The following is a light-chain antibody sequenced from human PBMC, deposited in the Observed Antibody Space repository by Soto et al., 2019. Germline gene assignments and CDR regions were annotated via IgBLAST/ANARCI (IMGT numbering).Light chain of an antibody. CDR1: QSVSSSY. Sequence: EIVLTQSPGTLSLSPGERATLSCRASQSVSSSYLAWYQQKPGQAPRLLIYGASSRATGIPDRFSGSGSGTDFTLTISRLEPEDFAVYYCQQYNNWPPAWTFGQGTKVDIE. CDR3: QQYNNWPPAWT. V-gene: IGKV3-20*01. CDR2: GAS. J-gene: IGKJ1*01.